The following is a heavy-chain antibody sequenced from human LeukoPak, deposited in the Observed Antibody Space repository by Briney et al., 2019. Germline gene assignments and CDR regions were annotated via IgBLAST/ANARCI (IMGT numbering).Heavy chain of an antibody. Sequence: SATLSLTCTVSGYSISSGNYYWSWIRQPPGKGQEWIGNIYHSGNTYYNPSLKSRVTISIDRSKNQFFLKLSSVTAADRAIFYCVRVRYDSNAFDFWGQGTMVTVSS. V-gene: IGHV4-30-2*01. J-gene: IGHJ3*01. D-gene: IGHD3-22*01. CDR1: GYSISSGNYY. CDR3: VRVRYDSNAFDF. CDR2: IYHSGNT.